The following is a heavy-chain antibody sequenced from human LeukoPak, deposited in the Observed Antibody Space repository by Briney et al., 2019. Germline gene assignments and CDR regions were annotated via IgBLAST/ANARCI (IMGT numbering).Heavy chain of an antibody. Sequence: GGSLRLSCAASGFTFSSYWMSRVRQAPGKGLEWVANIKQDGSEKYYVDSVKGRFTISRDNAKNSLYLQMNSLRAEDTAVYYCARAYDILPYNYFDYWGQGTLVTVSS. CDR2: IKQDGSEK. J-gene: IGHJ4*02. CDR1: GFTFSSYW. V-gene: IGHV3-7*04. D-gene: IGHD3-9*01. CDR3: ARAYDILPYNYFDY.